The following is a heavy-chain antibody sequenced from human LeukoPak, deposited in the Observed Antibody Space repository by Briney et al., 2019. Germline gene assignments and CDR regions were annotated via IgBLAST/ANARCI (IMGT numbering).Heavy chain of an antibody. J-gene: IGHJ4*02. D-gene: IGHD6-13*01. CDR2: IYHSGST. CDR1: GGSISSGGYY. V-gene: IGHV4-30-2*01. CDR3: ARSAAAGTSTFDY. Sequence: ASETLSLTCTVSGGSISSGGYYWSWIRQPPGKGLERIGYIYHSGSTYYNPSLKSRVTISVDRSKNQFSLKLSSVTAADTAVYYCARSAAAGTSTFDYWGQGTLVTVSS.